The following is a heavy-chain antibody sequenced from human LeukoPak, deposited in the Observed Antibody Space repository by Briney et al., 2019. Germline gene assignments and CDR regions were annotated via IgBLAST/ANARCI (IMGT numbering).Heavy chain of an antibody. D-gene: IGHD2-15*01. Sequence: SETLSLTCTVSGGSVSSGSYYWSWIRQPPGKGLEWIGYIYYSGSTNYNPSLKSRVTISVDTSKNQFSLKLSSVTAADTAVYYCARDSGHCSGGSCPAWGMDVRGKGTTVTVSS. V-gene: IGHV4-61*01. J-gene: IGHJ6*04. CDR3: ARDSGHCSGGSCPAWGMDV. CDR1: GGSVSSGSYY. CDR2: IYYSGST.